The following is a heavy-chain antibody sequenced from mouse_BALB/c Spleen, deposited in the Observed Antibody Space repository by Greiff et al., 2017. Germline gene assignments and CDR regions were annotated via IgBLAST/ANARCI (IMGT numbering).Heavy chain of an antibody. D-gene: IGHD2-1*01. V-gene: IGHV1-7*01. CDR2: INPSTGYT. Sequence: QVQLQQSGAELAKPGASVKMSCKASGYTFTSYWMHWVKQRPGQGLEWIGYINPSTGYTEYNQKFKDKATLTADKSSSTAYMQLSSLTSEDSAVYYCARTGVYYGNYAFAYWGQGTLVTVSA. CDR3: ARTGVYYGNYAFAY. J-gene: IGHJ3*01. CDR1: GYTFTSYW.